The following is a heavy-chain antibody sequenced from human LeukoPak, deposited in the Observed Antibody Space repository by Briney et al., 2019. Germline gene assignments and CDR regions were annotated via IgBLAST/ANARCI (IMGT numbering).Heavy chain of an antibody. J-gene: IGHJ4*02. CDR2: IYNSEST. CDR3: ATGGSLAAAGDY. CDR1: GGSVSSGHYY. V-gene: IGHV4-61*03. Sequence: PSETLSLTCTVSGGSVSSGHYYWSWIRQPPGKGLEWIGYIYNSESTNYNPSLKSRVTISVDTSKNHFSQKLSSVTAADTAVYYCATGGSLAAAGDYWGQGTLVTVSS. D-gene: IGHD6-13*01.